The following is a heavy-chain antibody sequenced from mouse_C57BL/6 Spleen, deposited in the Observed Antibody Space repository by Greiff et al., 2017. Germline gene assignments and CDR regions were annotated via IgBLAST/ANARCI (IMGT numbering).Heavy chain of an antibody. V-gene: IGHV1-19*01. Sequence: EVQLQQSGPVLVKPGASVKMSCKASGYTFTDYYMNWVKQSHGKSLEWIGVINPYNGGTSYNQKFKGKATLTVYKSSSTAYMELNSLTSEDSAVYYCICYGNSAWFAYWGQGTLVTVSA. CDR2: INPYNGGT. J-gene: IGHJ3*01. D-gene: IGHD2-1*01. CDR1: GYTFTDYY. CDR3: ICYGNSAWFAY.